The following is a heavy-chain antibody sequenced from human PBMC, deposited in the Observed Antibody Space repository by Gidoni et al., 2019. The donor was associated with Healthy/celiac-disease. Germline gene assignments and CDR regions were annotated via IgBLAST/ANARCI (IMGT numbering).Heavy chain of an antibody. CDR3: ARDAVEMATICGGGNDY. Sequence: EVQLVESGGGLVQPGRSLRRSCAASGFPSSCYWMNWVRQAPGKGLEWVDNIKQEGNEKYYVDAVKGRFTISRDNAKNSLYRQMNSLRAEDTAVYYWARDAVEMATICGGGNDYWGQGTLVTVSS. CDR2: IKQEGNEK. CDR1: GFPSSCYW. D-gene: IGHD5-12*01. J-gene: IGHJ4*02. V-gene: IGHV3-7*01.